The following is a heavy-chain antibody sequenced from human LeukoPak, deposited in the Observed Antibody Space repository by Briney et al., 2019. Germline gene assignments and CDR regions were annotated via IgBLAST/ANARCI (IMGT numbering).Heavy chain of an antibody. CDR3: ARDRVSSWASKNVDAFDI. Sequence: ASVKVSCKASGGTFSSYAISWVRQAPGQGLEWMGGIIPIFGTANYAQKFQGRVTITTDESTSTAYMELSSLRSEDTAVYYCARDRVSSWASKNVDAFDIWGQGTMVTVSS. D-gene: IGHD2-15*01. V-gene: IGHV1-69*05. J-gene: IGHJ3*02. CDR1: GGTFSSYA. CDR2: IIPIFGTA.